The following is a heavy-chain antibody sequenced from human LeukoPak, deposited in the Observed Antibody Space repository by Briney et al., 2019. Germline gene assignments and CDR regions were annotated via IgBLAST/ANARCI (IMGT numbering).Heavy chain of an antibody. CDR1: GVSISSYY. V-gene: IGHV4-59*01. D-gene: IGHD5-24*01. J-gene: IGHJ4*02. CDR3: ARGRRDGYKVYFDY. CDR2: VYYSGST. Sequence: PSETLSLTCTVSGVSISSYYWSWIRQPPGKGLEWIGYVYYSGSTNYNPSLKSRVTISVDTSKNQFSLRLSSVTAADTAIYYCARGRRDGYKVYFDYWGQGTLVTVSS.